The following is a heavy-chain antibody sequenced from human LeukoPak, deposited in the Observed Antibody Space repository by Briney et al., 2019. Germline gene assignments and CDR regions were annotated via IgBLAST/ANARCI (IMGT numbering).Heavy chain of an antibody. Sequence: GASVKVSCKVSGYTLTELSMHWERQAPGKGLEWMGGFDPEDGETIYAQKFQGRVTMTEDISTDTAYMELSSLRSEDTAVYYCATQYYYDSSGYYALDYWGQGTLVTVSS. V-gene: IGHV1-24*01. CDR3: ATQYYYDSSGYYALDY. CDR2: FDPEDGET. CDR1: GYTLTELS. D-gene: IGHD3-22*01. J-gene: IGHJ4*02.